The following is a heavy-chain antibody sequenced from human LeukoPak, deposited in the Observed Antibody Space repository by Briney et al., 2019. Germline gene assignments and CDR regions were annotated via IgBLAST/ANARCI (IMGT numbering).Heavy chain of an antibody. J-gene: IGHJ4*02. CDR2: ISGRGGST. D-gene: IGHD4-23*01. V-gene: IGHV3-23*01. CDR1: GFTLNSYA. Sequence: QPGGSLRLSCVASGFTLNSYAMSWVRQAPGKGLEWVSAISGRGGSTYYADSLKGRFTISRDNSKSTLYLQMNSLRVEDTAIYYCAKERGYGGNHLGNFDSWGQGTLVTVSS. CDR3: AKERGYGGNHLGNFDS.